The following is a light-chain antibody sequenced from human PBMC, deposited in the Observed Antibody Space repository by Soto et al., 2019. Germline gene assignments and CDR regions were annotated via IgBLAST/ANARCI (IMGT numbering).Light chain of an antibody. Sequence: QSVLTQPPSASGTPGQRVTMSCSGGSSNIGTNTVNWYQHVPGTVPKVLVYRDNQRPSGVPDRFSGSKSGTSASLAISGLQSEDEADYYCAAWDDSLNRYVFGTGTKLTVL. V-gene: IGLV1-44*01. CDR2: RDN. J-gene: IGLJ1*01. CDR1: SSNIGTNT. CDR3: AAWDDSLNRYV.